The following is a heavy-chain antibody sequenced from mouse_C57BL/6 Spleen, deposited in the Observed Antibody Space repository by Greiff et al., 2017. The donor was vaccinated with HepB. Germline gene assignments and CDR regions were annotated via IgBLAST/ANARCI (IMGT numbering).Heavy chain of an antibody. D-gene: IGHD1-1*01. CDR1: GYTFTDYN. CDR2: INPNNGGT. Sequence: EVQLQQSGPELVKPGASVKMSCKASGYTFTDYNMHWVKQSHGKSLEWIGYINPNNGGTSYNQKFKGKATLTVNKSSSTAYMELRSLTSEDSAVYYCARTHYYGRKYYFDYWGQGTTLTVSS. CDR3: ARTHYYGRKYYFDY. V-gene: IGHV1-22*01. J-gene: IGHJ2*01.